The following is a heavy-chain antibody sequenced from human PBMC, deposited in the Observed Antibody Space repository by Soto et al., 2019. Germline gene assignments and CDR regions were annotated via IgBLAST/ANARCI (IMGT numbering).Heavy chain of an antibody. V-gene: IGHV4-34*08. Sequence: SETLSLTCTVYGLTFIGYYWTWIRQPPGTGLEWIGEINHSGSTNYNPSLKSRVTISVDTSKNQFSLKLTSVTAADTAVYYCAKSPARRSCIGSDCYYFDYWGQGTLVTVSS. CDR2: INHSGST. CDR3: AKSPARRSCIGSDCYYFDY. J-gene: IGHJ4*02. D-gene: IGHD2-21*02. CDR1: GLTFIGYY.